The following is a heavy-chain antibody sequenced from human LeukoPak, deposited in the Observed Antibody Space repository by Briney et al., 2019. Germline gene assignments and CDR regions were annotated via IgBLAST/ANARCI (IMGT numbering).Heavy chain of an antibody. V-gene: IGHV3-66*01. J-gene: IGHJ4*02. Sequence: QPGGSLRLSCAASGFTVSSNYMSWVRQAPGKGLEWVSVIYSCGSTYYADSVKGRFTISRDNSKNTLYLQMNSLRAEDTAVYYCASGYGSGSYPWERVFDYWGQGTLVTVSS. D-gene: IGHD3-10*01. CDR1: GFTVSSNY. CDR3: ASGYGSGSYPWERVFDY. CDR2: IYSCGST.